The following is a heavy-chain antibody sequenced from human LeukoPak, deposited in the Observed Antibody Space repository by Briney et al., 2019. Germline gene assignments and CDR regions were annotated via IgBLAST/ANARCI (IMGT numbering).Heavy chain of an antibody. CDR2: INHSGST. CDR1: GGSFSGYY. V-gene: IGHV4-34*01. J-gene: IGHJ4*02. CDR3: VRQGTNSGYYLLDY. D-gene: IGHD3-22*01. Sequence: SETLSLTCAVYGGSFSGYYWSWIRQPPGKGLEWIGEINHSGSTSYNPSLKSRVTMSVDPSKNQFSLKLTSVTVADTATYYCVRQGTNSGYYLLDYWGQGHPVIVSS.